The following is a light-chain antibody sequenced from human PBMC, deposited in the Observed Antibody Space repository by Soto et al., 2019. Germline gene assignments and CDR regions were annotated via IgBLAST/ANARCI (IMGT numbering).Light chain of an antibody. CDR2: GAS. J-gene: IGKJ4*01. CDR1: QSISSGY. V-gene: IGKV3-20*01. Sequence: ETVLTQSPGTLSLSPGERATLSCRASQSISSGYLAWYQQRPGQAHRLLISGASNRATGIPARFSGSGSGTDFPLTISRLEPEDFAVYYCQHYGGSPLVTFGGGTKVEIK. CDR3: QHYGGSPLVT.